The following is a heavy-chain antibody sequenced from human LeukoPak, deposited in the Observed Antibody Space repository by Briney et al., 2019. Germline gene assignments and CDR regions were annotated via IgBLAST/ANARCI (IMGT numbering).Heavy chain of an antibody. CDR3: ARDLFYPPLFCSSTSCYTGPVDY. V-gene: IGHV3-30-3*01. CDR1: GFTFSNYA. J-gene: IGHJ4*02. D-gene: IGHD2-2*02. Sequence: GGSLRLSCAASGFTFSNYAMHWVRQAPGKGLEWVAVTSYDGSNEYYADSVKGRFTISRDNSKNSLYLQMNSLRAEDTAVYYCARDLFYPPLFCSSTSCYTGPVDYWGQGTLVTVSS. CDR2: TSYDGSNE.